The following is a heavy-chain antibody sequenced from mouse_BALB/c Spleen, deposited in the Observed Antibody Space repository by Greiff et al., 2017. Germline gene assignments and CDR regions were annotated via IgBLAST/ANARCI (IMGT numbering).Heavy chain of an antibody. CDR2: IWAGGST. D-gene: IGHD2-2*01. CDR3: DRGGRNGYDVRFAY. Sequence: VKLMESGPGLVAPSQSLSITCTVSGFSLTSYGVHWVRQPSGKGLEWLGVIWAGGSTNYNSALMSRLSISKDNSKSQVFLKMNSQQTDDTAMYYSDRGGRNGYDVRFAYWGQGTLVTVSA. CDR1: GFSLTSYG. J-gene: IGHJ3*01. V-gene: IGHV2-9*02.